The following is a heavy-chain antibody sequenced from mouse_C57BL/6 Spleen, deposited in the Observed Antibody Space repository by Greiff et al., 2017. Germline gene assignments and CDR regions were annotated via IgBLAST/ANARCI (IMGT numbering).Heavy chain of an antibody. CDR3: TIYYDYDWDN. CDR2: ISSKSDNYAT. J-gene: IGHJ4*01. D-gene: IGHD2-4*01. CDR1: GFTFSNYW. Sequence: DVMLVESGGGLVQPGGSMKLSCVASGFTFSNYWMNWVRQSPEKGLEWVAQISSKSDNYATHKSEALKERFTITRCGSTSSVYLPMNNLRAEDTGIYYCTIYYDYDWDNWGQGTSVTVSS. V-gene: IGHV6-3*01.